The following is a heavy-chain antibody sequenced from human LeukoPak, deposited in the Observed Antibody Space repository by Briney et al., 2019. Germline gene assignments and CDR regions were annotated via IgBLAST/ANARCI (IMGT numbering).Heavy chain of an antibody. V-gene: IGHV4-38-2*02. CDR3: ARVVPAAIPIVGGGYYFDY. Sequence: SETLSLTCTVSGYSISSGYYWGWIRQPPGKGLEWIGSIYHSGGTYYNPSLKSRVTISVDTSKNQFSLKLSSVTAADTAVYYCARVVPAAIPIVGGGYYFDYWGQGTLVTVSS. J-gene: IGHJ4*02. D-gene: IGHD2-2*02. CDR2: IYHSGGT. CDR1: GYSISSGYY.